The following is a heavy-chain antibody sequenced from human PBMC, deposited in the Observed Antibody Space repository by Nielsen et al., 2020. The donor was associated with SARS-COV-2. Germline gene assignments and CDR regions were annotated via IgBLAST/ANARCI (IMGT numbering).Heavy chain of an antibody. CDR1: GFSVSSNH. J-gene: IGHJ3*02. Sequence: GESLKISCAASGFSVSSNHMSWVRQAPGKGLEWISYIGRTGWIIYYADSVKGRFTISRDNAKNLLYLQMNSLRAEDTAVYYCARAKTTRVTIFGVVTPGAFDIWGQGTMVTVSS. CDR2: IGRTGWII. CDR3: ARAKTTRVTIFGVVTPGAFDI. V-gene: IGHV3-48*01. D-gene: IGHD3-3*01.